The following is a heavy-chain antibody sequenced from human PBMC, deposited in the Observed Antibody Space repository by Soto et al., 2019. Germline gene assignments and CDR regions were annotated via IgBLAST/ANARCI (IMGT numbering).Heavy chain of an antibody. J-gene: IGHJ6*02. Sequence: PGGSLRLSCAASGFTFSSYAMSWVRQAPGKGLEWVSAISGSGGSTYYADSVKGRFTISRDNSKNTLYLQMNSLRAEDTAVYYCAKGSQQLLPRDYYYYGMDVWGQGTTVTVSS. V-gene: IGHV3-23*01. D-gene: IGHD6-13*01. CDR2: ISGSGGST. CDR3: AKGSQQLLPRDYYYYGMDV. CDR1: GFTFSSYA.